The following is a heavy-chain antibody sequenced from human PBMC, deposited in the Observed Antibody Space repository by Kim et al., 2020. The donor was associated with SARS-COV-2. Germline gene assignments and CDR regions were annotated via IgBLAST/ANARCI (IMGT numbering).Heavy chain of an antibody. CDR1: GFTFSSYA. D-gene: IGHD6-13*01. J-gene: IGHJ6*02. CDR2: ISYDGSNK. Sequence: GGSLRLSCAASGFTFSSYAMHWVRQAPGMWLEWVAVISYDGSNKYYTDFVKVRFIIARDNSKNTLYLQMNSLRAEDTAVYYCERGRAAGTTYYYYGMDVCGQGTTVTVSS. CDR3: ERGRAAGTTYYYYGMDV. V-gene: IGHV3-30*04.